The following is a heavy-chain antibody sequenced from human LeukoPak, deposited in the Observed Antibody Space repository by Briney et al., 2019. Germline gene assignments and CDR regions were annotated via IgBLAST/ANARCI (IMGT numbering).Heavy chain of an antibody. Sequence: GESLKISCKGSGYSCTSYWIGWVRQMPGKGLEWMGIIYPGDSDTRYSPSFQGQVTISADKSISTAYLQWSSLKASDTAMYYCARIRGTIFGVVNYYYYYYMDVWGKGTTVTVSS. J-gene: IGHJ6*03. V-gene: IGHV5-51*01. CDR1: GYSCTSYW. CDR2: IYPGDSDT. D-gene: IGHD3-3*01. CDR3: ARIRGTIFGVVNYYYYYYMDV.